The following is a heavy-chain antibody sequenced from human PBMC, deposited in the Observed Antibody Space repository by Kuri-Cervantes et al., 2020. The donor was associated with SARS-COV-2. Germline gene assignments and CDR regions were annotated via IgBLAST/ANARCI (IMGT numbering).Heavy chain of an antibody. J-gene: IGHJ4*02. V-gene: IGHV4-34*01. CDR2: INHSGST. CDR1: GGSFSGYY. D-gene: IGHD3-22*01. Sequence: SETLSLTCAAYGGSFSGYYWSWIRQPPGKGLEWIGEINHSGSTNYNPSLKSRVTISVDTSKNQFSLKLSSVTAADTAVYYCARAPRYDSSGYSLDYWGQGTLVTVSS. CDR3: ARAPRYDSSGYSLDY.